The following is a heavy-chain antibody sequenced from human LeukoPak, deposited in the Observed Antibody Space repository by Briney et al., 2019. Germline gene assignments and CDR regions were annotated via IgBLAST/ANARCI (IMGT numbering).Heavy chain of an antibody. V-gene: IGHV3-30*04. CDR2: ISYDGSNE. D-gene: IGHD5-18*01. J-gene: IGHJ6*03. Sequence: GGSLRLSCAASGFTFSSYVMHWVRQAPGKGLEWVAIISYDGSNEYYADSVKGRFTISRDNSKNTLYLQMNSLRAEDTAVYYCAKQLWFSDAYYYYYMDVWGKGTTVTVSS. CDR1: GFTFSSYV. CDR3: AKQLWFSDAYYYYYMDV.